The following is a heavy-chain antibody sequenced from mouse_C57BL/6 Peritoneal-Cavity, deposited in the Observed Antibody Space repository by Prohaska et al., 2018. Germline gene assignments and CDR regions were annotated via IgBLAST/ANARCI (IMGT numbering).Heavy chain of an antibody. D-gene: IGHD1-1*01. Sequence: QIQLQQSGPELVKPGASVKISCKASGYTFTDYYINWVKQRPGQGLEWIGWIYPGSGNTKYNEKFKGKATLTVDTSSSTAYMQLSSLTSEDSAVYFCARNSGSYYGSRDWYFDVWGTGTTVTVSS. V-gene: IGHV1-84*01. CDR3: ARNSGSYYGSRDWYFDV. CDR2: IYPGSGNT. J-gene: IGHJ1*03. CDR1: GYTFTDYY.